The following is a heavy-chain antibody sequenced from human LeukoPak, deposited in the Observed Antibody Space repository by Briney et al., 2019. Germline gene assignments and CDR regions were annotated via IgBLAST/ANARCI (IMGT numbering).Heavy chain of an antibody. Sequence: PGRSLRLSCAASGFTFDDYAMHWVRQAPGKGLEWVSGISWNSGSIGYADSVKGRFTISRDNAKNSLYLQMNSLRAEDTAVYYCARVSYYDSSGYYYWGQGTLVTVSS. D-gene: IGHD3-22*01. J-gene: IGHJ4*02. CDR1: GFTFDDYA. V-gene: IGHV3-9*01. CDR3: ARVSYYDSSGYYY. CDR2: ISWNSGSI.